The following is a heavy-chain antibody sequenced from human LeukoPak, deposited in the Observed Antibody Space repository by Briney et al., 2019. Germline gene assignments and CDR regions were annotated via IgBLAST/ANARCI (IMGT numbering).Heavy chain of an antibody. CDR1: GFTFSSYG. V-gene: IGHV3-30*02. Sequence: GGSLRLSCAASGFTFSSYGIHWVRQAPGKGLEWVAFIRYDGGNQYYADSVKGRFTISRDNSKNTLYVQMNSLRVEDTAAYYCARDGRPSAPGGYQFDYWGQGTLVTVSS. CDR2: IRYDGGNQ. D-gene: IGHD2-2*01. J-gene: IGHJ4*02. CDR3: ARDGRPSAPGGYQFDY.